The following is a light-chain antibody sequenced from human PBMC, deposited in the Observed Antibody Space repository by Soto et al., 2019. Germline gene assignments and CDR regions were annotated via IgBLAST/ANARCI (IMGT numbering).Light chain of an antibody. CDR3: QQSFSFPWT. Sequence: DIQMTQSPASLSAYVGDRVTITCRASQSISSYLNWYQQKPGKAPKLLIYAASTLQSGVPSRLSGRGYGTEFTLTISSLQPEDFAIYFCQQSFSFPWTFGQGTKVEI. CDR1: QSISSY. CDR2: AAS. J-gene: IGKJ1*01. V-gene: IGKV1-39*01.